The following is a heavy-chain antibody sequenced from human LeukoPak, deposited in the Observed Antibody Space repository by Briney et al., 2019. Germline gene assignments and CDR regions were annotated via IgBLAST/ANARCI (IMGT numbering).Heavy chain of an antibody. D-gene: IGHD2-2*01. CDR2: ISGSGGNT. J-gene: IGHJ3*01. Sequence: GGSLRLSCAASGFTFGSYDMSWVRQAPGKGLEWVSHISGSGGNTYYADSVKGRFTISRDNSKNTLYLQMNSLRAEDTAVYYCAKYERATSDAFDVWGQGTMVAVSS. CDR1: GFTFGSYD. CDR3: AKYERATSDAFDV. V-gene: IGHV3-23*01.